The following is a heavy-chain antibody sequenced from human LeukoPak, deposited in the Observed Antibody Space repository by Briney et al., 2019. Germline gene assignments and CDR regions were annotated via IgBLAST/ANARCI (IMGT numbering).Heavy chain of an antibody. CDR3: ARHAADSSSPDEFDY. CDR1: GGSISSSSYY. V-gene: IGHV4-39*01. Sequence: PSETLSLTCTVSGGSISSSSYYWGWIRQPPGKGLEWTGSIYYSGSTYYNPSLKSRVTISVDTSKNQFSLKLSSVTAADTAVYYCARHAADSSSPDEFDYWGQGTLVTVSS. J-gene: IGHJ4*02. D-gene: IGHD6-6*01. CDR2: IYYSGST.